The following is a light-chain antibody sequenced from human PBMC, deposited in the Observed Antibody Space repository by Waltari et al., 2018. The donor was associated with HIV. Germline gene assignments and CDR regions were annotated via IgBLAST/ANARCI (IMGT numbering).Light chain of an antibody. CDR3: QHFGGSST. V-gene: IGKV3-20*01. CDR1: QTVSQSS. CDR2: GSS. J-gene: IGKJ1*01. Sequence: IVLTQSPGAVAFSPGAKVTLSCRASQTVSQSSVAWYQQKPGQPPRLLIHGSSNRAAGIPGRFSGSGSGTDFTRTIARLEPEDFAIYYCQHFGGSSTFGQGTKVEVK.